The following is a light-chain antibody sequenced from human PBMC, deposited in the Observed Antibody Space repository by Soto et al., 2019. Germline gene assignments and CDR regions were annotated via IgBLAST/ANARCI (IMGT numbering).Light chain of an antibody. CDR1: QTISSC. J-gene: IGKJ5*01. Sequence: DIQMTQSPSTLSGSLGDRVTITCRASQTISSCLAWYQQKPGKAPKLLIYKASTLKSGVPSRFIGSGSGTEFTLTISRLEHEDFAAYYCQQYGSSPPITFGQGTRLEIK. V-gene: IGKV1-5*03. CDR2: KAS. CDR3: QQYGSSPPIT.